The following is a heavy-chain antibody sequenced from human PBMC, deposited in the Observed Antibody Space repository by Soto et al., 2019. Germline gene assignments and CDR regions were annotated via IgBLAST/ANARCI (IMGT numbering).Heavy chain of an antibody. CDR3: ARGKGYGDYWFDP. Sequence: QVQLQQWGAGLLKPSETLSLTCAVYGGSFSGYYWSWIRQPPGKGLEWIGEINHSGRTNYNPSLTSRVTXSVDTSKNQFSLKLSSVSVADTAVYYCARGKGYGDYWFDPWGQGTLVTVSS. J-gene: IGHJ5*02. D-gene: IGHD4-17*01. CDR1: GGSFSGYY. CDR2: INHSGRT. V-gene: IGHV4-34*01.